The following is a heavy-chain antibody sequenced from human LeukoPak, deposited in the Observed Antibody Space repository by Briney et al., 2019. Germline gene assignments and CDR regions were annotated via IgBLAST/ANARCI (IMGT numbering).Heavy chain of an antibody. CDR3: ARGGSGIMITFGGVDY. D-gene: IGHD3-16*01. CDR2: MNPNSGNT. V-gene: IGHV1-8*01. Sequence: GASVTVSYTPSVYTFTNYDINWVRQAPGQGREWRGWMNPNSGNTGYAQKFQGRVTMTRNTSISTAYMELSSLRSEDTAVYYCARGGSGIMITFGGVDYWGQGTLVTVSS. J-gene: IGHJ4*02. CDR1: VYTFTNYD.